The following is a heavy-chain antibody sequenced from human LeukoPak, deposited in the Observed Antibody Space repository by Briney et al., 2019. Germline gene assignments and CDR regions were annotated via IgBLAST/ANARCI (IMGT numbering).Heavy chain of an antibody. D-gene: IGHD5-12*01. J-gene: IGHJ4*02. Sequence: SETLSLTCTVSGGSISSGSYYWSWIRQPAGKGLGWIGRIYTSGSTNYNPSLKSRVTISVDTSKNQFSLKLSSVTAADTAVYYCARSGYSGYDESFFFDYWGQGTLVTVSS. CDR2: IYTSGST. CDR1: GGSISSGSYY. CDR3: ARSGYSGYDESFFFDY. V-gene: IGHV4-61*02.